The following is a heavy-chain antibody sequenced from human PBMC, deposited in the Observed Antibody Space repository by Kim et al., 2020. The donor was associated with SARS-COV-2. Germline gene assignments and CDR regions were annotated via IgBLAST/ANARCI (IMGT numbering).Heavy chain of an antibody. J-gene: IGHJ4*02. D-gene: IGHD5-12*01. Sequence: GGSLRRSCAASGFTFSRSAMHWVRQVPGKGLECVAVISDNERNKDYADSVKGRFTISRDNSENTLFLEMNSLKIEDTAIYYCAKDDLGSIDYWGQGTLVTVS. V-gene: IGHV3-30*04. CDR1: GFTFSRSA. CDR3: AKDDLGSIDY. CDR2: ISDNERNK.